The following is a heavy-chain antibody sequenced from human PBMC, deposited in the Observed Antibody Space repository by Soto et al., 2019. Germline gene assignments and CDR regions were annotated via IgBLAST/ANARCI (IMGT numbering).Heavy chain of an antibody. CDR1: GFSFSSYW. D-gene: IGHD1-1*01. CDR3: AKREKERLDFYYYYNYMDV. Sequence: GESLKISCAASGFSFSSYWMSWVRQAPGKGLEWVANIKEDGSEKYYVDSVKGRFTVSRDNARNSLYLQMNSLRAEDTAVYYCAKREKERLDFYYYYNYMDVWGKGTTVTVSS. CDR2: IKEDGSEK. V-gene: IGHV3-7*01. J-gene: IGHJ6*03.